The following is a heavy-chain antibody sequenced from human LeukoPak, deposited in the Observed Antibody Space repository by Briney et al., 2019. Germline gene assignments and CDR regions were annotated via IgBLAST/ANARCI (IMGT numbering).Heavy chain of an antibody. D-gene: IGHD1-14*01. CDR2: IRYNGNNQ. J-gene: IGHJ6*03. CDR1: GFTFNNYG. Sequence: GGSLRLSCAASGFTFNNYGMHWVRQAPGKGLEWVAFIRYNGNNQYYADSVKGRFTISRDNSKNSLYLQMNSLRAEDTALYYCAKEAVPQRYYYYYYMDVWGKGTTVTVSS. V-gene: IGHV3-30*02. CDR3: AKEAVPQRYYYYYYMDV.